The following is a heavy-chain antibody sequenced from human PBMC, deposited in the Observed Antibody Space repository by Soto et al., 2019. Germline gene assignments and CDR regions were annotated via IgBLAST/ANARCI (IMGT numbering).Heavy chain of an antibody. Sequence: LRLSCLASGFTFRIYWMHWVRQAPGKGLVWVSHINIDGSTTNYAGSVKGRFTISRDNAKNMLYLQMDSLRDEDTAVYYCARGGRGSQCWGQGTLVNVS. CDR2: INIDGSTT. V-gene: IGHV3-74*01. CDR3: ARGGRGSQC. CDR1: GFTFRIYW. J-gene: IGHJ4*02. D-gene: IGHD3-10*01.